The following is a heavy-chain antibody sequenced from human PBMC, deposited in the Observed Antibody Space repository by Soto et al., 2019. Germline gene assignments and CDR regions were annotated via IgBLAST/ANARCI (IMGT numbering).Heavy chain of an antibody. Sequence: SVKVSCKASGGTFSSYAISCVRQAPGQGLEWMGGIIPIFGTANYAQKFQGRVTITADKSTSTAYMELSSLRSEDTAVYYCARGGDGYNSLFDHWGQGTLVTVSS. CDR2: IIPIFGTA. J-gene: IGHJ4*02. CDR1: GGTFSSYA. CDR3: ARGGDGYNSLFDH. V-gene: IGHV1-69*06. D-gene: IGHD5-12*01.